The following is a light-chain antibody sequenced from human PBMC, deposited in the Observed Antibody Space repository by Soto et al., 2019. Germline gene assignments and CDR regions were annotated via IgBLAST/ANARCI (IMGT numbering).Light chain of an antibody. J-gene: IGLJ1*01. V-gene: IGLV1-44*01. CDR3: AAWEDSLNGYV. Sequence: QLVLTQPPSASGTPGQRVTISCSGSSSNIGSNTVNWYQQLPGTAPKLLIYSNNQRPSGVPDRFSGSKSGTSASLAISGLQSEDEADYYWAAWEDSLNGYVFGTGTKLTVL. CDR1: SSNIGSNT. CDR2: SNN.